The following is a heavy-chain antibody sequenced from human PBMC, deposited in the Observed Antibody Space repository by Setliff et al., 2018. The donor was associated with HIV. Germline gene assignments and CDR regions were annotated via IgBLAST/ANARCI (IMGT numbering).Heavy chain of an antibody. CDR1: GGSISSEDYF. CDR3: ARPRVGDDAFNI. Sequence: LSLTCTVSGGSISSEDYFWGWVRQPPGKGLEWIGNIFHTGSTYYNPSLKSLLSISLDTSKNQFSPSLTSVTAADTAVYFCARPRVGDDAFNIWSQGTLVTVSS. CDR2: IFHTGST. J-gene: IGHJ3*02. D-gene: IGHD1-26*01. V-gene: IGHV4-39*01.